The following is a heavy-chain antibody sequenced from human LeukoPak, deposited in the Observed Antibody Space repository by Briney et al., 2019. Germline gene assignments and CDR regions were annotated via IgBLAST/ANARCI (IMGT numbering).Heavy chain of an antibody. CDR3: ARQSPYYYGSGSYYRWFDP. D-gene: IGHD3-10*01. Sequence: PSETLSLTCAVYGGSFSGYYWSWIRQPPGKGLGWIGEINHSGSTNYNPSLKSRVTISVDTSKNQFSLKLSSVTAADTAVYYCARQSPYYYGSGSYYRWFDPWGQGTLVTVSS. CDR2: INHSGST. V-gene: IGHV4-34*01. J-gene: IGHJ5*02. CDR1: GGSFSGYY.